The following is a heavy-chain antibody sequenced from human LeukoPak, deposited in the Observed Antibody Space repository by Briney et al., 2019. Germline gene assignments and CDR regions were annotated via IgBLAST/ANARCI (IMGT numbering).Heavy chain of an antibody. CDR3: AGENRITIFGVPYYYGLDV. J-gene: IGHJ6*02. V-gene: IGHV1-46*01. Sequence: ASVTVSCTASGYTFTTYHMHWVRQAPGQGLEWMGIINPSGGSATYAQKFQGRVTMTSDTSASTVYMELSSLRSEDTAMYYCAGENRITIFGVPYYYGLDVWGQGTTVTVS. CDR2: INPSGGSA. D-gene: IGHD3-3*01. CDR1: GYTFTTYH.